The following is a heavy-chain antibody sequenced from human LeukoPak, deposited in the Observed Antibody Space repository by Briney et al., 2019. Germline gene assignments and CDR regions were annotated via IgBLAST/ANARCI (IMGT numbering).Heavy chain of an antibody. D-gene: IGHD6-13*01. J-gene: IGHJ4*02. Sequence: ASVKVSCKASGYTFSSYGISWVRQAPGQGLEWMGWINAYNGNTNYAQMLQGRVTMTTDTSTTTACMELRSLRSDDTAVYYCARWAGRLISSSWLEYWGQGTLVTVSS. CDR2: INAYNGNT. CDR1: GYTFSSYG. V-gene: IGHV1-18*01. CDR3: ARWAGRLISSSWLEY.